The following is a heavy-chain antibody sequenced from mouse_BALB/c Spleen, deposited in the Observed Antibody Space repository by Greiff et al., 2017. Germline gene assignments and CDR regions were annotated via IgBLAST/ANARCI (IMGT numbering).Heavy chain of an antibody. CDR2: IWAGGST. CDR1: GFSLTSYG. D-gene: IGHD2-4*01. V-gene: IGHV2-9*02. CDR3: ARDGDYDYGWLAD. J-gene: IGHJ3*01. Sequence: VKLMESGPGLVAPSQSLSITCTVSGFSLTSYGVHWVRQPPGKGLEWLGVIWAGGSTNYNSALMSRLSISKDNSKSQVFLKMNSLQTEDTAMYYCARDGDYDYGWLADGGQGSLVTVAA.